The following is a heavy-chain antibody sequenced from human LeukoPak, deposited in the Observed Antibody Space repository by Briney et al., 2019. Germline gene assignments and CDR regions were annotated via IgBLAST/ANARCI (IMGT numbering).Heavy chain of an antibody. Sequence: SETLSLTCAVYGGSFSGYYWSWIRQPPGKGLEWIGEINHSGSTNYNPSLKSRVTISVDTSKTQFSLKLSSVTAADTAVYYCARGGGVLRFLEWFPMPRGHLDYWGQGTLVTVSS. D-gene: IGHD3-3*01. CDR1: GGSFSGYY. CDR2: INHSGST. CDR3: ARGGGVLRFLEWFPMPRGHLDY. J-gene: IGHJ4*02. V-gene: IGHV4-34*01.